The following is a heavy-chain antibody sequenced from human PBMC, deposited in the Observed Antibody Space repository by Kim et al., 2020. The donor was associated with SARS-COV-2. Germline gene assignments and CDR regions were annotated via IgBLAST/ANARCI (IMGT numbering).Heavy chain of an antibody. Sequence: GGSLRLSCAASGFSFSSYGMHWVRQAPGKGLEWVAVISYDGSHQFYVDSMKGRFTISRDNSKNTLDLQINSLRPEDTAVYYCARESGYCTGGTCYPTGMDVWGQGTPVTVSS. CDR3: ARESGYCTGGTCYPTGMDV. J-gene: IGHJ6*02. CDR1: GFSFSSYG. V-gene: IGHV3-30*03. D-gene: IGHD2-15*01. CDR2: ISYDGSHQ.